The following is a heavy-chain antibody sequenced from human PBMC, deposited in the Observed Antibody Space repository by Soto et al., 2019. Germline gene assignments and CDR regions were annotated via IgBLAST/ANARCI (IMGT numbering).Heavy chain of an antibody. J-gene: IGHJ5*02. CDR2: ISGSGGST. CDR3: AKYGPITIFGVVRYNWFDP. D-gene: IGHD3-3*01. CDR1: GFTFSSYA. V-gene: IGHV3-23*01. Sequence: GGSLRLSCAASGFTFSSYAMSWVRQAPGKGLEWVSAISGSGGSTYYADSVKGRFTISRDNSKNTLYLQMNSLRAEDTAVYYCAKYGPITIFGVVRYNWFDPWGQGTLVTVSS.